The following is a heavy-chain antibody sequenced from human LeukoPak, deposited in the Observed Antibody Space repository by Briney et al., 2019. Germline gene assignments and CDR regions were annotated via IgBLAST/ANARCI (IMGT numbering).Heavy chain of an antibody. CDR3: AREEVVPAAGYYGMDV. CDR2: ISAYNGNT. CDR1: GYTFTSYG. J-gene: IGHJ6*02. D-gene: IGHD2-2*01. V-gene: IGHV1-18*01. Sequence: ASVKASCKASGYTFTSYGISWVRQAPGQGLEWMGWISAYNGNTNYAQKLQGRVTMTTDTSTSTAYMELRSLRSDDTAVYYFAREEVVPAAGYYGMDVWGQGTTVTVSS.